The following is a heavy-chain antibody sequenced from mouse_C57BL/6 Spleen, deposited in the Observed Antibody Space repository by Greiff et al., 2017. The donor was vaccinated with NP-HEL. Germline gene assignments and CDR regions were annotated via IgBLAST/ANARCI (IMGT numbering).Heavy chain of an antibody. CDR2: ISDGGSYT. CDR3: ARRLYYFDY. J-gene: IGHJ2*01. Sequence: DVKLVESGGGLVKPEGSLKLSCAASGFTFSSYAMSWVRQTPEKRLEWVATISDGGSYTYYPDNVKGRFTISRDNAKNNLYLQMSHLKSEDTAMYYCARRLYYFDYWGQGTTLTVSS. V-gene: IGHV5-4*03. D-gene: IGHD3-3*01. CDR1: GFTFSSYA.